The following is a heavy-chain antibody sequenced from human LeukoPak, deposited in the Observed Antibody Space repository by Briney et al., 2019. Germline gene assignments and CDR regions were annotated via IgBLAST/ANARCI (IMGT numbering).Heavy chain of an antibody. CDR3: TKVRAAGLTLDAFDI. D-gene: IGHD6-13*01. CDR2: ISWNSGSI. CDR1: GFTFDDYA. Sequence: PGRSLRLSCAASGFTFDDYAMHWVRQAPGKGLEWVSGISWNSGSIGYADSVKGRFTISRDNAKNSLYLQMNSLRAEDMALYYCTKVRAAGLTLDAFDIWGQGTMVTVSS. J-gene: IGHJ3*02. V-gene: IGHV3-9*03.